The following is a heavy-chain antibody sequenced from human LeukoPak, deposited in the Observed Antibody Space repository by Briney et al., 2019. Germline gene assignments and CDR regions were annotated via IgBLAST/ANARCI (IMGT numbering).Heavy chain of an antibody. Sequence: GGSLRLSCAASGFTFSSYAMSWVRQAPGKGLEWVSAISGSGGSTYYADSVKGRFTISRDNSKNTLYLQMNSLRAEDTAVYYCARVVGIAAAGYYYYYYMDVWGKGTTVTVSS. CDR3: ARVVGIAAAGYYYYYYMDV. D-gene: IGHD6-13*01. V-gene: IGHV3-23*01. CDR2: ISGSGGST. CDR1: GFTFSSYA. J-gene: IGHJ6*03.